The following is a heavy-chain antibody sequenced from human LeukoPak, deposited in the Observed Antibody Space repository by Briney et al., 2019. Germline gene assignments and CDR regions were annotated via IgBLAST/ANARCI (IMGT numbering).Heavy chain of an antibody. CDR1: GFTFSSYG. D-gene: IGHD2-15*01. CDR2: ISGSGGST. Sequence: PGGSLRLSCAASGFTFSSYGMSWVRQAPGKGLEWVSAISGSGGSTYYADSVKGRFTISRDNSKNTLYLQMNSLRAEDTAVYYCAKELDNVVVVVAATFDYWGQGTLVTVSS. V-gene: IGHV3-23*01. J-gene: IGHJ4*02. CDR3: AKELDNVVVVVAATFDY.